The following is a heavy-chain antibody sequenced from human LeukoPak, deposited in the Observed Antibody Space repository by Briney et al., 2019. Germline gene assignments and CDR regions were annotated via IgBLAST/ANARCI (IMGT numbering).Heavy chain of an antibody. CDR1: GYTFTSYD. Sequence: ASVKVSCKASGYTFTSYDINWVRQATEQGLEWMGWMNPNSGNTGYAQKFQGRVTITRNTSISTAYMELSSLRSEDTAVYYCARNSGSSANAFDIWGQGTMVTVSS. CDR2: MNPNSGNT. V-gene: IGHV1-8*03. CDR3: ARNSGSSANAFDI. J-gene: IGHJ3*02. D-gene: IGHD1-26*01.